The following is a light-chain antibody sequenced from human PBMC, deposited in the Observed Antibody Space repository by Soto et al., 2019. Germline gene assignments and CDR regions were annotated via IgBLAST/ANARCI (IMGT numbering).Light chain of an antibody. V-gene: IGKV1-5*03. CDR3: QQYNSYPWT. CDR2: KAS. Sequence: DIQMTQSPSTLSASVGDRVTITCRASQSISVWLACYQQKAGKAPNLLIYKASRLESGVPSRFSGSGSETEFTLTISGLQPGDSATYYCQQYNSYPWTFGQGTKVDIK. CDR1: QSISVW. J-gene: IGKJ1*01.